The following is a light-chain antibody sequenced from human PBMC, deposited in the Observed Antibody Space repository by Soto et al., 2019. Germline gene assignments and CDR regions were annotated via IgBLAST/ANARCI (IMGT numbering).Light chain of an antibody. Sequence: SYALTQPPSASGAPGQTVRITCGGNNIGSRSLNWYQLKPRQAPMLPIYDDSERPSGPPERLSGSYAGNTATLTFTSVEPGDEADNYCQVLDSSSDHYVFGTGTKVTVL. CDR3: QVLDSSSDHYV. V-gene: IGLV3-21*02. J-gene: IGLJ1*01. CDR1: NIGSRS. CDR2: DDS.